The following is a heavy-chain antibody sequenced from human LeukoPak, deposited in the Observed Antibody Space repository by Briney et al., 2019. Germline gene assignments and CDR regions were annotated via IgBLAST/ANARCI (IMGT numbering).Heavy chain of an antibody. J-gene: IGHJ5*02. Sequence: ASVKVSCKASGYTFTSYGISWLRQAPGQGLEWMGWISAYNGNTNYAQKLQGRVTMTTDTSTSTAYMELRSLRSDDTAVYYCARVTMVRGVISSRFNWFDPWGQGTLVTVSS. V-gene: IGHV1-18*01. D-gene: IGHD3-10*01. CDR2: ISAYNGNT. CDR1: GYTFTSYG. CDR3: ARVTMVRGVISSRFNWFDP.